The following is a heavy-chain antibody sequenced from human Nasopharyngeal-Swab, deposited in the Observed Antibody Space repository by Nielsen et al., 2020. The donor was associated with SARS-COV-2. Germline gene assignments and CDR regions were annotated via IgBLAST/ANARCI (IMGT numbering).Heavy chain of an antibody. V-gene: IGHV1-24*01. CDR2: FDPEDGET. J-gene: IGHJ6*02. CDR3: ATDSPYGSGSYHYYYYYGMDV. CDR1: GYTLTELS. Sequence: ASVKVSCKVSGYTLTELSMHWVRQAHGKGLEWMGGFDPEDGETIYAQKFQGRVTMTEDTSTDTAYMELSSLRSEDTAVYYCATDSPYGSGSYHYYYYYGMDVWGQGTTVTVSS. D-gene: IGHD3-10*01.